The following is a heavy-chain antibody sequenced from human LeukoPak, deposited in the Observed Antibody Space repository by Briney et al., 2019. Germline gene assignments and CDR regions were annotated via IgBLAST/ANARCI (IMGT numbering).Heavy chain of an antibody. V-gene: IGHV3-53*01. CDR3: ARGEGSCGSSTCRQYLAY. D-gene: IGHD2-2*01. CDR1: GFTVSSNY. J-gene: IGHJ4*02. CDR2: IYSGGST. Sequence: GGSLRLSCAASGFTVSSNYMSWVRQAPGKGLEWVSVIYSGGSTYYADSVKGRFTISRDNSNNTLYLQMNSLRAEDTAVYYCARGEGSCGSSTCRQYLAYWGQGTLVTVSS.